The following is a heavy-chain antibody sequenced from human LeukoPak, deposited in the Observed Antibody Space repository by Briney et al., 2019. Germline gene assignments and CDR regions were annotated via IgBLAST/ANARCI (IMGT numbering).Heavy chain of an antibody. CDR1: GFTFGTYA. D-gene: IGHD2-15*01. V-gene: IGHV3-33*01. J-gene: IGHJ4*02. CDR3: VRDRCSGGSCRIFDY. CDR2: MWSDGDNR. Sequence: GRSLRLSCAASGFTFGTYAMHWVRQAPGKGLEWVAVMWSDGDNRYYADSVKGRFTISRDNSKNTLYLEMNSLRAEDTAVYYCVRDRCSGGSCRIFDYWGQGALVTVSS.